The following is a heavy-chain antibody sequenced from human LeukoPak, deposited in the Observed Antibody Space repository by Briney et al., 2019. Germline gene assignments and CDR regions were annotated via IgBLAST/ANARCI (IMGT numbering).Heavy chain of an antibody. CDR2: IKQDGSEK. Sequence: GGSLRLSCAASGLTFNNYWMNWVRQAPGKGLEWVANIKQDGSEKKYVDSVKGRFTISRDNAKKSLYLQMNSLRAEDTAVYYCARGKYDSSGYPLLGFDYWGRGTLVTVSS. V-gene: IGHV3-7*01. CDR3: ARGKYDSSGYPLLGFDY. J-gene: IGHJ4*02. CDR1: GLTFNNYW. D-gene: IGHD3-22*01.